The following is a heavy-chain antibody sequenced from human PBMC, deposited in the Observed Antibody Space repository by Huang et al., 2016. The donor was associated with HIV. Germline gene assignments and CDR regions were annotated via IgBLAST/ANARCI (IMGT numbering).Heavy chain of an antibody. CDR3: ARVPSDLYSDY. CDR1: GYTFSIYG. D-gene: IGHD2-21*01. Sequence: QVQLVQSGPEVKKPGASVKVSCKASGYTFSIYGISGVRQAPGQGPEWMGWGSGYRGFTETSQKCQGRVTMTTDTATRTAYMDLRSLTAGDTAVYYCARVPSDLYSDYWGQGTLVTVSS. CDR2: GSGYRGFT. V-gene: IGHV1-18*01. J-gene: IGHJ4*02.